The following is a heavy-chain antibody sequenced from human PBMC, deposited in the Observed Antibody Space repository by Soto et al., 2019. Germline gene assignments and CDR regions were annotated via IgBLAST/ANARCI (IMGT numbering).Heavy chain of an antibody. D-gene: IGHD2-2*02. CDR2: IYYSGST. J-gene: IGHJ4*02. V-gene: IGHV4-39*01. CDR3: ATIPATTILTAY. Sequence: PSETLSLACTVSGGSIASSYYWGWIRQPPGKGLKWIGSIYYSGSTYYNPSLKSRVTISVDTSKNQFSLKLSSVTAADTAVYYCATIPATTILTAYWGQVTLVTVS. CDR1: GGSIASSYY.